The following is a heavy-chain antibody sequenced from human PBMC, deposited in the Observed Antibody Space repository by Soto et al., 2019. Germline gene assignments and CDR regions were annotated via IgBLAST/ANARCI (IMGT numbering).Heavy chain of an antibody. CDR1: GYTFTSYG. Sequence: EASVKVSCKASGYTFTSYGISWVRQAPGQGLEWMGWISAYNGNTNYAQKLQGRVTMTTDTSTSTAYMELRSLRSDDTAVYYCARDSRGAYYYYGMDVWGQGTTVTSP. J-gene: IGHJ6*02. CDR3: ARDSRGAYYYYGMDV. V-gene: IGHV1-18*01. CDR2: ISAYNGNT. D-gene: IGHD1-26*01.